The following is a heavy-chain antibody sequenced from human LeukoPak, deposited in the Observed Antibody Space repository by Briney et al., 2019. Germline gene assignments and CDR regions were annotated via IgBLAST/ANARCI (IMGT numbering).Heavy chain of an antibody. CDR1: GGTFSSYA. CDR2: IIPIFGTA. Sequence: VASVKVSRKASGGTFSSYAISWVRQAPGQGLEWMGGIIPIFGTANYAQKFQGRVTITADKSTSTAYMELSSLRSEDTAVYYCARKGVYNWNDSYYYGMDVWGKGTTVTVSS. D-gene: IGHD1-1*01. V-gene: IGHV1-69*06. J-gene: IGHJ6*04. CDR3: ARKGVYNWNDSYYYGMDV.